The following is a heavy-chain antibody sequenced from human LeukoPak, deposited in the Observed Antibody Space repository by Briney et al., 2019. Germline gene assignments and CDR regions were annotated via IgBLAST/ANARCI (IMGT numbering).Heavy chain of an antibody. CDR2: IYYSGST. J-gene: IGHJ5*02. D-gene: IGHD2-15*01. CDR1: GGSISSYY. CDR3: ARKGSRGYCSGGSCARFDP. Sequence: PSETLSLTCTVSGGSISSYYWSWIRQPPGKGLEWIGYIYYSGSTNYNPSLKSRVTISVDTSKNQFSLKLSSVTAADTAVYYCARKGSRGYCSGGSCARFDPWGQGTLVTVSS. V-gene: IGHV4-59*01.